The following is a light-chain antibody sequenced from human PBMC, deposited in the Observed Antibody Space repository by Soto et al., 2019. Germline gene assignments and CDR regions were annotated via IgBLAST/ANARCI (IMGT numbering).Light chain of an antibody. J-gene: IGKJ1*01. V-gene: IGKV3-20*01. CDR3: QQYFISRT. CDR2: GVS. CDR1: QSVSSRF. Sequence: EILMTQSPGTLCLYPGETATLSCRASQSVSSRFLAWHQQKPGQAPRLVIHGVSTRATGIPDRFSGSGAGTDFTLTISRLEPEDFAVYYCQQYFISRTFGQGTKVDI.